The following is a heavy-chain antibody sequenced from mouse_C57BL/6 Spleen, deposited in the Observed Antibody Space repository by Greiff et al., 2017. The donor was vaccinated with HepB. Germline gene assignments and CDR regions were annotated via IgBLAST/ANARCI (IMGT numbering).Heavy chain of an antibody. CDR1: GYTFTDYE. Sequence: QVQLKESGAELVRPGASVTLSCKASGYTFTDYEMHWVKQTPVHGLEWIGAIDPETGGTAYNQKFKGKAILTADKSSSTAYMELRSLTSEDSAVYYCTRPTVVAPDYWGQGTTLTVSS. V-gene: IGHV1-15*01. CDR3: TRPTVVAPDY. J-gene: IGHJ2*01. CDR2: IDPETGGT. D-gene: IGHD1-1*01.